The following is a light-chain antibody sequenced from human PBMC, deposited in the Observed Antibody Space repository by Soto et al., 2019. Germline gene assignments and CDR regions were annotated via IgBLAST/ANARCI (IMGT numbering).Light chain of an antibody. J-gene: IGKJ4*01. CDR3: QQSYSTPR. Sequence: DIQMTQSPSSLSASVGDRVTITCRASQSISSYLNWYQQKPGKAPKLLIYAASSLQSGVPSRFSGSGAATDFTLTISSLQPEDFATYFCQQSYSTPRFGGGTKVEIK. V-gene: IGKV1-39*01. CDR1: QSISSY. CDR2: AAS.